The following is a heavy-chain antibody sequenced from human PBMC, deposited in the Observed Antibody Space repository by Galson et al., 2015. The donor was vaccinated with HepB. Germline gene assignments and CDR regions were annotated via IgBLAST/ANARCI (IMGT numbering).Heavy chain of an antibody. V-gene: IGHV3-30*02. CDR1: GLSSGTHA. J-gene: IGHJ4*02. CDR2: LWPDGTNQ. Sequence: SLRLSGRATGLSSGTHAMLWVRRGPCKGAEGGALLWPDGTNQCYGDSVKGRFTISRDNSKNTLYLQMNSLRAEDTAVYYCARDREIFGSLDYWGQGTLVTVSS. CDR3: ARDREIFGSLDY. D-gene: IGHD3-3*01.